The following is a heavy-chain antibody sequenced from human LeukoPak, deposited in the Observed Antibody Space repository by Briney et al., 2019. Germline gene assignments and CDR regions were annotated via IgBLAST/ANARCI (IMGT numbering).Heavy chain of an antibody. V-gene: IGHV4-39*07. Sequence: SETLSLTCTVSGGSISSSSYYWCWIRQPPGKGLEWIGSIYYSGSTYYNPSLKSRVTISVDTSKNQFSLKLSSVTAADTAVYYCARARGALDYWGQGTLVTVSS. CDR3: ARARGALDY. D-gene: IGHD4/OR15-4a*01. J-gene: IGHJ4*02. CDR2: IYYSGST. CDR1: GGSISSSSYY.